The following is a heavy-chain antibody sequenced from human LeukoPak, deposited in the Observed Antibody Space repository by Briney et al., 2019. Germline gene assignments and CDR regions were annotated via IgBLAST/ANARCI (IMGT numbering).Heavy chain of an antibody. CDR2: IIPIFGTA. J-gene: IGHJ4*02. CDR3: ARVPYCSGGSCLLRGYYFDF. CDR1: GGTFSSYA. D-gene: IGHD2-15*01. V-gene: IGHV1-69*01. Sequence: SAKVSCTASGGTFSSYAISWVRQAPGQGLEWMGGIIPIFGTANYAQKFQGRVTITADESTSTAYMELSSLRSEDTAVYYCARVPYCSGGSCLLRGYYFDFWGQGTLVTVSS.